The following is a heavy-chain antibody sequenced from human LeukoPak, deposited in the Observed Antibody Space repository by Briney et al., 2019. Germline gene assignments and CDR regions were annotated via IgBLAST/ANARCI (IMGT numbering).Heavy chain of an antibody. CDR3: ARGGSAFDI. J-gene: IGHJ3*02. Sequence: SETLSLTCTVSGVSISSYYWSWIRQPPGKGLEWIGYIYYSGSTNYNPSLKSRVTISVDTSKNQFSLKLSSVTAADTAVYYCARGGSAFDIWGQGTMATVSS. D-gene: IGHD2-15*01. V-gene: IGHV4-59*01. CDR1: GVSISSYY. CDR2: IYYSGST.